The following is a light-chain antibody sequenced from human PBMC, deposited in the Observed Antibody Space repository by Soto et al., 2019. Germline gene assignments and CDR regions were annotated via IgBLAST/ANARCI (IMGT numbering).Light chain of an antibody. Sequence: QAVVTQSPSASASLGASVKLTCTLSSGHSSSAIAWHQQQPEKGPRYLMKLNSDGSHSKGDGIPDRFSGSSSGAERYLTISSLQSEDEADYYCQTWSTSYVFGTGTKVTVL. CDR3: QTWSTSYV. J-gene: IGLJ1*01. CDR1: SGHSSSA. CDR2: LNSDGSH. V-gene: IGLV4-69*01.